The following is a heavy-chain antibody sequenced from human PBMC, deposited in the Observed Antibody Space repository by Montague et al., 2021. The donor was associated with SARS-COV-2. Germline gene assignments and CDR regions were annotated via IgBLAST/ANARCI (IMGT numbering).Heavy chain of an antibody. Sequence: SMRVSCAASGFSFSEYHMTWVRQAPGKGLQWVSYISRDSAEVYYAESVKGRFSISRDNDRSALYLQLNNLRNEDTATYYCARDSGITGADDYWGQGTLVVVSS. J-gene: IGHJ4*02. CDR3: ARDSGITGADDY. V-gene: IGHV3-48*02. D-gene: IGHD1-14*01. CDR1: GFSFSEYH. CDR2: ISRDSAEV.